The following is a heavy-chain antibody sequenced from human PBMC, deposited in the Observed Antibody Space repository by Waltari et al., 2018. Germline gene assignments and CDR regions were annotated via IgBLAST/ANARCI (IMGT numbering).Heavy chain of an antibody. CDR1: GGSFSGYY. V-gene: IGHV4-34*01. CDR3: ARGLGAFSI. J-gene: IGHJ3*02. Sequence: AGLLKPSETLSLTCAVYGGSFSGYYWSWIRQPPGKGLEWIGEINHSGSTNYNPSLKSRVTISVDTSKNQFSLKLSSVTAADTAVYYCARGLGAFSIWGQGTMVTVSS. D-gene: IGHD1-26*01. CDR2: INHSGST.